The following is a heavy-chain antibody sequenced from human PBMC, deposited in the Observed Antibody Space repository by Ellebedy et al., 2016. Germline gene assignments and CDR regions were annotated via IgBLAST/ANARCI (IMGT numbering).Heavy chain of an antibody. D-gene: IGHD3-22*01. V-gene: IGHV3-21*01. J-gene: IGHJ4*02. CDR2: ISSSSSYI. Sequence: GESLKISCAASGFTFSSYSMNWVRQAPGKGLEWVSSISSSSSYIYYADSVKGRFTISRDNAKNSLYLQMNSLRAEDTAVYYCARDYYDSSGYYGPIDYWGQGTLVTVSS. CDR3: ARDYYDSSGYYGPIDY. CDR1: GFTFSSYS.